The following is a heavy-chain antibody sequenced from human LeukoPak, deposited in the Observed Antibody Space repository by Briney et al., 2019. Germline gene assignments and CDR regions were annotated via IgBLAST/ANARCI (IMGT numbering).Heavy chain of an antibody. V-gene: IGHV4-31*11. CDR1: GGFFSGYY. Sequence: SETLSLTCAVYGGFFSGYYWSWIRQHPGKGLEWIGYIYYSGSTYYNPSLKSRVTISVDTSKNQFSLKLSSVTAADTAVYYCARSYYYDSSGSRDYFDYWGQGTLVTVSS. D-gene: IGHD3-22*01. CDR2: IYYSGST. J-gene: IGHJ4*02. CDR3: ARSYYYDSSGSRDYFDY.